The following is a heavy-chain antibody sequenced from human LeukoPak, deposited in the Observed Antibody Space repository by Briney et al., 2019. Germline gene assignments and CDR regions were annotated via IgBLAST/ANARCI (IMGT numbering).Heavy chain of an antibody. CDR2: INYSGST. Sequence: PSETLSLTCTVSGGSITSYYWSWIRQPPGKGLEWIGYINYSGSTNYNPSLKSRVTISVDTSKNQFSLKLSSVTAADTAVYYCAREGYYYPNFDYWGQGTLVTVSS. V-gene: IGHV4-59*01. CDR3: AREGYYYPNFDY. J-gene: IGHJ4*02. CDR1: GGSITSYY. D-gene: IGHD3-22*01.